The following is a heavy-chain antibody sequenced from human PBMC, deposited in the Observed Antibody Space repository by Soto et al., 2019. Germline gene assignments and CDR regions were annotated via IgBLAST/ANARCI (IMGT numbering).Heavy chain of an antibody. D-gene: IGHD2-2*01. V-gene: IGHV1-18*04. CDR1: GYTFTSYG. CDR2: ISAYNGNT. CDR3: ARTYPAARYATDNWFDP. Sequence: GASVKVSCKASGYTFTSYGMNWVRHAPGQGLEWMGWISAYNGNTNYAQNIQGRVTMTTDTSTSTAYMELRSLRADDTAVYYCARTYPAARYATDNWFDPWGQGTLVTVSS. J-gene: IGHJ5*02.